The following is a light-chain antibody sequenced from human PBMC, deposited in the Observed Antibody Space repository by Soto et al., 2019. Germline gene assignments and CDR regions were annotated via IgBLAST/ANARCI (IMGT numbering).Light chain of an antibody. V-gene: IGKV2-28*01. J-gene: IGKJ4*01. Sequence: DIVMTQSPLSLPVTPGEPASISCRSSQSLLHSNGYNYLDWYLQKPGQSPQLLIYLGSNRASGVPDRFSGSGSGKDFTLKISRVEAEDVRVYYCMQALKTPATSGGGSKVEIX. CDR3: MQALKTPAT. CDR2: LGS. CDR1: QSLLHSNGYNY.